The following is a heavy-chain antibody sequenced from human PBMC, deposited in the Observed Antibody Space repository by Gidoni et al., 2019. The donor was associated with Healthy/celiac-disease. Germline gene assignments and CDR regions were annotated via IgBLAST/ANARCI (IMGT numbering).Heavy chain of an antibody. V-gene: IGHV4-38-2*01. J-gene: IGHJ6*02. Sequence: QVQLQESGPGLVKPSETLSLTCAVSGYSISSGYYWGWIRQPPGKGLEWIGSIYHSGSTYYNPSLKSRVTISVDTSKNQFSRKLSSVTAADTAVYYCAREGYCSGGSCYSPRYYYYGMDVWGQGTTVTVSS. CDR3: AREGYCSGGSCYSPRYYYYGMDV. CDR1: GYSISSGYY. D-gene: IGHD2-15*01. CDR2: IYHSGST.